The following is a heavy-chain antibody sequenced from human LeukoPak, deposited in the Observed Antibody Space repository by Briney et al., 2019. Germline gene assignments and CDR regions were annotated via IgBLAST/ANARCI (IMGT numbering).Heavy chain of an antibody. J-gene: IGHJ4*02. Sequence: SESLSLTCAAYGGSFSGYYWSWIRQPPGKGLEWVGEISRSGNINYNPSLKSRVTISVDTSKNQFSLKLSSVTAADTAVYYCARGLAYDYVWGSYRYSPAAYFDYWGQGTLVTVSS. D-gene: IGHD3-16*02. CDR2: ISRSGNI. CDR1: GGSFSGYY. V-gene: IGHV4-34*01. CDR3: ARGLAYDYVWGSYRYSPAAYFDY.